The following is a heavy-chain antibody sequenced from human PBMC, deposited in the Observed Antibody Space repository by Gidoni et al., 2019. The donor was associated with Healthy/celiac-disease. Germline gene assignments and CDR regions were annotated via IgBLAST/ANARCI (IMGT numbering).Heavy chain of an antibody. V-gene: IGHV3-30*09. Sequence: QVQRVWPGRGVGQPGRSLGLSCAAAAFPSSSHAQHWVRQAPGKGLEWVSVISYDGSNTYYADSVKGRFAICRDKSKNTLYLQMNSLRAEDTAVYYCARDAYYYDSSGLSDYYYMDVWGKGTTVTVSS. J-gene: IGHJ6*03. CDR2: ISYDGSNT. CDR1: AFPSSSHA. D-gene: IGHD3-22*01. CDR3: ARDAYYYDSSGLSDYYYMDV.